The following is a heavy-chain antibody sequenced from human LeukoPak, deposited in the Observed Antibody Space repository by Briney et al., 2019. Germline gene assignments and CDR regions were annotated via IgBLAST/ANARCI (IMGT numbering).Heavy chain of an antibody. V-gene: IGHV4-4*02. D-gene: IGHD6-13*01. CDR1: GFTFSSYSM. J-gene: IGHJ5*02. CDR2: IYHSGST. CDR3: ARGGIAAAGTSHNWFDP. Sequence: GSLRLSCAASGFTFSSYSMNWVRQPPGKGLEWIGEIYHSGSTNYNPSLKSRVTISVDKSKNQFSLKLSSVTAADTAVYYCARGGIAAAGTSHNWFDPWGQGTLVTVSS.